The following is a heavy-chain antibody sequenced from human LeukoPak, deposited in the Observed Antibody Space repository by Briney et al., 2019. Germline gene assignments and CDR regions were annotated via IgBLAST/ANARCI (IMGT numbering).Heavy chain of an antibody. CDR1: GYTLTDVC. CDR3: GIGRKFDWLLCHH. Sequence: ASVKVSCKSSGYTLTDVCMYWVRQAPGKGLEWMGGFDPEGGETVYAQKFQGRVTMTEDPSADTAYMELRSLSSEDTAVYYCGIGRKFDWLLCHHWGQGTLVTVSS. D-gene: IGHD3-9*01. J-gene: IGHJ5*02. V-gene: IGHV1-24*01. CDR2: FDPEGGET.